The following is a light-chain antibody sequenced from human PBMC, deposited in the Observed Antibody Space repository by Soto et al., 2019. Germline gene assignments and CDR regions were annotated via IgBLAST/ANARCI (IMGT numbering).Light chain of an antibody. V-gene: IGLV2-8*01. CDR2: EVS. Sequence: QSVLTQPPSASGSPGQSVTISCTGTSSDIGGYNYVSWYQQHPGKAPKLIIYEVSKRPSGVPDRFSGSKSGNTASLTVSGAQAGDEAYYYCFPLGGSFPEVFRGGTKLTVL. CDR3: FPLGGSFPEV. J-gene: IGLJ2*01. CDR1: SSDIGGYNY.